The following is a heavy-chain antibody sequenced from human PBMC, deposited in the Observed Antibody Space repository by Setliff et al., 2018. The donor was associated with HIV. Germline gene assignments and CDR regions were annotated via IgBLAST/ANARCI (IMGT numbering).Heavy chain of an antibody. CDR1: GFTFSGYY. D-gene: IGHD4-17*01. Sequence: GGSLRLSCAASGFTFSGYYLNWFRLAPGKGLEWISHITNTGSSTNYADSVKGRFTISRDNAKYSLYLQMNTLRVEDTAVYYCMYGGRTATTHWGQGTLVTVSS. J-gene: IGHJ4*02. CDR2: ITNTGSST. V-gene: IGHV3-11*04. CDR3: MYGGRTATTH.